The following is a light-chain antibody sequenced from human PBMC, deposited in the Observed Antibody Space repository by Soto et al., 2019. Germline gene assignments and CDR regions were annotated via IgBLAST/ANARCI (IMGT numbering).Light chain of an antibody. CDR1: QSVGSTY. V-gene: IGKV3-20*01. CDR3: QQYGSPPIT. J-gene: IGKJ5*01. CDR2: GTS. Sequence: EIVLTQSPGTLSLSPGERATLSCRASQSVGSTYLGWYQQQPGQPPRLLMSGTSNRATGTPDRFSGSGSGTDFTLTISRLEPEDFAVYYCQQYGSPPITFGQGTRLENK.